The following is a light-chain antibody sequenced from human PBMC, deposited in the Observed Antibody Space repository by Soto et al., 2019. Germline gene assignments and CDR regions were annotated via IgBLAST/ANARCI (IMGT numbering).Light chain of an antibody. CDR3: PQRTNWPPT. V-gene: IGKV3-11*01. Sequence: EIVLTQSPATLSLSPGERATLTCRASQSVRNDLVWYHQKRGQAPRVLIYSASNRATGIPARFSGSGSGTDFTLTISSLEPEDFAVYYCPQRTNWPPTFGGGTKVEMK. J-gene: IGKJ4*01. CDR2: SAS. CDR1: QSVRND.